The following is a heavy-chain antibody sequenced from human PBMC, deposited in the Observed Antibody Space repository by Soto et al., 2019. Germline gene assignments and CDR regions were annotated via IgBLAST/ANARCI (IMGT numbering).Heavy chain of an antibody. V-gene: IGHV1-46*01. Sequence: ASVKVSCKASGYTFTSYNMHWVRQAPGQGLEWMGRINPIRGRTSYAQKFQGRVTITGDKSTSTAYMELSSLRSEDTAVYYCARAHMVRGVIPFDYWGQGTLVTVSS. J-gene: IGHJ4*02. CDR3: ARAHMVRGVIPFDY. D-gene: IGHD3-10*01. CDR1: GYTFTSYN. CDR2: INPIRGRT.